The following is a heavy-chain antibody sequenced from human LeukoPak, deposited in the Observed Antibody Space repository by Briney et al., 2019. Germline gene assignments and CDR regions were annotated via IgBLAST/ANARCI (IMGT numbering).Heavy chain of an antibody. J-gene: IGHJ5*02. CDR3: ARDSGTTGEVKFDP. V-gene: IGHV4-34*01. Sequence: PAETLSLTCAVYGGSFSGYYWSWIRQPPGKGLEWLGEIKQSGSTNYNPPLKGRVNNSVDTSKNQFSMTLTSVTAADTAVYYCARDSGTTGEVKFDPWGQGTLVTVSS. CDR2: IKQSGST. CDR1: GGSFSGYY. D-gene: IGHD3-10*01.